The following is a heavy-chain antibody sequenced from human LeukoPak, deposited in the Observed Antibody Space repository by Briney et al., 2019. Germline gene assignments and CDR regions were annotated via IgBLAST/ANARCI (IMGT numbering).Heavy chain of an antibody. CDR3: AKEGRSLQTY. Sequence: GGSLRLSCAASGFMFSSNWMSWVRLAPGKGLEWVANIKEDGTETYYVDSVKGRFTISRDNAKNSLYLQMNSLRVEDTAVYYYAKEGRSLQTYWGQGTLVTVSS. CDR2: IKEDGTET. D-gene: IGHD5-24*01. J-gene: IGHJ4*02. V-gene: IGHV3-7*03. CDR1: GFMFSSNW.